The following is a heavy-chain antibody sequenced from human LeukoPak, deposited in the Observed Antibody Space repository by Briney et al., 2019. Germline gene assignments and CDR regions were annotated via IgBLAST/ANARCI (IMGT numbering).Heavy chain of an antibody. D-gene: IGHD4-11*01. CDR3: ARAPVTVKDSFDI. J-gene: IGHJ3*02. Sequence: SETLSLTCAVSGGSINNYYWSWIRQPAGKGLEWIGRIFTSGSTNYNASLKSRVTMSVDTSKNQFSLKLRSMTAADTAVYYCARAPVTVKDSFDIWGQGTMVIVSS. V-gene: IGHV4-4*07. CDR2: IFTSGST. CDR1: GGSINNYY.